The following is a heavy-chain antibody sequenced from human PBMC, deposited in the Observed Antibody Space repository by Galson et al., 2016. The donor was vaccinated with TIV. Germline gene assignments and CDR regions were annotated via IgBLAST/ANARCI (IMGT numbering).Heavy chain of an antibody. V-gene: IGHV3-33*01. CDR3: GRDLAWGANCVDQ. J-gene: IGHJ4*02. CDR1: GFTFSSSG. D-gene: IGHD4/OR15-4a*01. Sequence: SLRLSCAASGFTFSSSGMHWVRQAPGKGLEWVADIWYDGSQKYYADSVKGRFIISRDRAKKTLYLQMNSLRVEDTAVYYCGRDLAWGANCVDQWGLGTRVTVTS. CDR2: IWYDGSQK.